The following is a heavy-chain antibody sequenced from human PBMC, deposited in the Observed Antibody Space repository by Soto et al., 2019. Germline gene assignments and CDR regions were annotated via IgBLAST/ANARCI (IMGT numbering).Heavy chain of an antibody. CDR2: INHSGST. Sequence: SETLCLTCAVYGGSFSGYDWSWIRQPPGKGLEWIGEINHSGSTNYNPSLKSRVTISADTSMNQFSLALTSVTAADTAMYYCARGPTTEKVDSWGQGILVTVSS. CDR1: GGSFSGYD. J-gene: IGHJ4*02. CDR3: ARGPTTEKVDS. V-gene: IGHV4-34*01.